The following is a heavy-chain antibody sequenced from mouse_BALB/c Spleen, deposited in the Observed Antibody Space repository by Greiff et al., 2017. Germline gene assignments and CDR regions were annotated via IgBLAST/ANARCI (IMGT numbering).Heavy chain of an antibody. CDR2: IYPSDSYT. Sequence: QVQLQQPGAELVRPGASVKLSCKASGYTFTSYWINWVKQRPGQGLEWIGNIYPSDSYTNYNQKFKDKATLTVDKSSSTAYMQLSSPTSEDSAVYYCTRPIYYDYDGGFDYWGQGTTLTVSS. CDR1: GYTFTSYW. J-gene: IGHJ2*01. D-gene: IGHD2-4*01. V-gene: IGHV1-69*02. CDR3: TRPIYYDYDGGFDY.